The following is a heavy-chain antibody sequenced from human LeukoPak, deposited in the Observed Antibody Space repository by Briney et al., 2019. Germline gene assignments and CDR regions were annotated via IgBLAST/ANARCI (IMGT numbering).Heavy chain of an antibody. V-gene: IGHV3-23*01. CDR2: ITGSGGTT. J-gene: IGHJ4*02. CDR3: AKDFWSGYYPNY. CDR1: RFTLSNYA. D-gene: IGHD3-3*01. Sequence: PGGSLRLSCAASRFTLSNYAMSWVRQAPGKGLEWVSAITGSGGTTYYADSVKGRFTISRDNSKNTLYLQMNSLRAEDTAVYYCAKDFWSGYYPNYWGQGTLVTVSS.